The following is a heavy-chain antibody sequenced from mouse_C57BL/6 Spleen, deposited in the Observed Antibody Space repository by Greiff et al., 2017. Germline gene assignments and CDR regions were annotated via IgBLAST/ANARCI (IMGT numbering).Heavy chain of an antibody. V-gene: IGHV1-80*01. CDR2: IYPGDGDT. D-gene: IGHD2-1*01. CDR3: AREEDYGNIFAY. Sequence: VKLVESGAELVKPGASVKISCKASGYAFSSYWMNWVKQRPGKGLEWIGQIYPGDGDTNYNGKFKGKATLTADKSSSTAYMQLSSLTSEDSAVYFCAREEDYGNIFAYWGQGTLVTVSA. CDR1: GYAFSSYW. J-gene: IGHJ3*01.